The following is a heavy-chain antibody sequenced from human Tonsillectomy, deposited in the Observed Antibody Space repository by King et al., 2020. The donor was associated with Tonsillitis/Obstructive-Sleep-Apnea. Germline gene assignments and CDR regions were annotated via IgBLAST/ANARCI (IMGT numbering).Heavy chain of an antibody. V-gene: IGHV1-69*01. CDR3: ARSPRIRLGELSPNWFDP. J-gene: IGHJ5*02. CDR1: GGTFSSYA. D-gene: IGHD3-16*02. CDR2: IIPIFCTA. Sequence: VQLVESGAEVKKPGSLVKVSCKASGGTFSSYAISWVRHAPVQGLEWMGGIIPIFCTANYAQKFQGRVTITADESTSTAYMGLGSLRSEDTAVYYCARSPRIRLGELSPNWFDPWGQGTLVTVSS.